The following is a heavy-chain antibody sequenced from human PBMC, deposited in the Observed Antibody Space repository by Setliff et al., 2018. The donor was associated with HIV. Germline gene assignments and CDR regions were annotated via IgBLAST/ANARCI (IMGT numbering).Heavy chain of an antibody. Sequence: ASVKVSCKPSGYTFTNYDINWVRQAAGQGLEWMGWMNPGSRNTGYAQRLEGSVTMTWDTSISTAYMELNNVKFEDTAVYYCASARTDHYDRGRRSHYYIDVWARGATVTVSS. J-gene: IGHJ6*03. CDR2: MNPGSRNT. V-gene: IGHV1-8*02. D-gene: IGHD3-22*01. CDR1: GYTFTNYD. CDR3: ASARTDHYDRGRRSHYYIDV.